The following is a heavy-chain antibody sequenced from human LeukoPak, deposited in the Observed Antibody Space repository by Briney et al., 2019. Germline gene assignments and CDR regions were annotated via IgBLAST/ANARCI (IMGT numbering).Heavy chain of an antibody. V-gene: IGHV3-23*01. J-gene: IGHJ1*01. Sequence: PGGSLRLSCAASGFTFSSYAMSWVRQAPGKGLEWVSAISCSGGSTYYADSVKGRFTISRDNSKNTLYLQMNSLRAEDTAVYYCAKGPIVVVTAIPGGYFQHWGRGTLVTVSS. CDR2: ISCSGGST. CDR1: GFTFSSYA. CDR3: AKGPIVVVTAIPGGYFQH. D-gene: IGHD2-21*02.